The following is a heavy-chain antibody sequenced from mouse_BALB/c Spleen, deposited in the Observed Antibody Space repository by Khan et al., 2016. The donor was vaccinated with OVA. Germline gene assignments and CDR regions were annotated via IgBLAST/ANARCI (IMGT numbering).Heavy chain of an antibody. V-gene: IGHV1S135*01. CDR3: ARRTLDY. Sequence: VQLQQSGPELMKPGASVKISCKASAYSFTTSYMHWVKQSHGESLEWIGCIDPFNGTTTYNQKFKGKATLTVDKSSNTAYMHLSNLTSEDSAVXYCARRTLDYWGQGTSVTVSS. J-gene: IGHJ4*01. CDR1: AYSFTTSY. CDR2: IDPFNGTT.